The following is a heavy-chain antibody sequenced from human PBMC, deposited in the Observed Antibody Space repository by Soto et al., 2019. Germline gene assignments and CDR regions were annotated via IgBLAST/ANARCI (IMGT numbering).Heavy chain of an antibody. D-gene: IGHD3-9*01. Sequence: QVQLVQSGAEVKKPGSSVKVSCKASGGTFSSNAISWVRQAPGQGLEWMGGIIPIYASPNYAQNLQGRVTVTADKATSKAYLELSRLKFADSAIYYCAVTVTGSRSPLAHWGRGTLVIVSS. CDR2: IIPIYASP. CDR1: GGTFSSNA. V-gene: IGHV1-69*06. J-gene: IGHJ4*02. CDR3: AVTVTGSRSPLAH.